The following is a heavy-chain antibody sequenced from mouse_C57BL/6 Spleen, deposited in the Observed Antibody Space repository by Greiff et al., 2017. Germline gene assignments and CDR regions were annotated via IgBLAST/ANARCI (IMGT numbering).Heavy chain of an antibody. Sequence: QVQLKQSGPGLVAPSQRLSITCTVSGFSLTSYGVDWVRQSPGKGLEWLGVIWGVGSTHYNSALTSRLSISTDNSKSQVFLNMNSLQTDDTAMYYCARNYGYTRRYVDVWGTGTTVTVSS. CDR3: ARNYGYTRRYVDV. D-gene: IGHD2-2*01. V-gene: IGHV2-6*01. CDR2: IWGVGST. J-gene: IGHJ1*03. CDR1: GFSLTSYG.